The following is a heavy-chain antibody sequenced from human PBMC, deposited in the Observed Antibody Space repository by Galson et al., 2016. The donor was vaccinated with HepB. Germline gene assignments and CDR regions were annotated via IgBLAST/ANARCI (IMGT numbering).Heavy chain of an antibody. CDR2: IIPIFGTA. V-gene: IGHV1-69*06. D-gene: IGHD6-6*01. CDR1: GGTFSNYA. J-gene: IGHJ6*02. Sequence: SVKVSCKASGGTFSNYAISWVRQAPGQGLEWMGGIIPIFGTASYAQKFQGRVTITADKSTSTAYMELSSLRSEDTAVYYCARMELVRDYYYYGMDVWGQGTTVTVSS. CDR3: ARMELVRDYYYYGMDV.